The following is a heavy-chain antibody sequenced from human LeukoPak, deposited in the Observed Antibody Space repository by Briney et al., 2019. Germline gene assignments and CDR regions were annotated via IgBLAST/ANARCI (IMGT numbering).Heavy chain of an antibody. Sequence: PSETLSLTCTVSGGSISSHCWSWIRQPPGKGLEWIGYIYYSGSTNYNPSLKSRVTISVDTSKNQFSLKLSSVTAADTAVYYCARVHYYDSSGYYYYYYYYMDVWGKGTTVTVSS. CDR1: GGSISSHC. V-gene: IGHV4-59*11. CDR2: IYYSGST. D-gene: IGHD3-22*01. J-gene: IGHJ6*03. CDR3: ARVHYYDSSGYYYYYYYYMDV.